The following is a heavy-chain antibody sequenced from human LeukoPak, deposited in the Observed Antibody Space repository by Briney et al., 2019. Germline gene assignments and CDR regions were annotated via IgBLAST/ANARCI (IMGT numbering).Heavy chain of an antibody. CDR3: ARDPLTYYYDSSGYYMDY. D-gene: IGHD3-22*01. CDR1: GYTFTSYY. CDR2: INPSGGST. V-gene: IGHV1-46*01. Sequence: GAPVKVSCKASGYTFTSYYMHWVRQAPGQGLEWMGIINPSGGSTSYAQKFQGRVTMTRDTSTSTVYMELSSLRSEDTAVYYCARDPLTYYYDSSGYYMDYWGQGTLVTVSS. J-gene: IGHJ4*02.